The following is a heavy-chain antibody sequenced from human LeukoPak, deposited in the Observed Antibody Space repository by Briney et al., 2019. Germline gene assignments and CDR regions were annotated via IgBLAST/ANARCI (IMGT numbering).Heavy chain of an antibody. V-gene: IGHV3-21*01. CDR2: ISSSSGYI. CDR3: ASRGDYAPFDY. J-gene: IGHJ4*02. Sequence: GGSLRLSCAASGFTFSSYSMNWVRQAPGKGLEWVSSISSSSGYIYYADSVKGRFTISRDNAKNSLYLQMNSLRAEDTAVYYCASRGDYAPFDYWGQGTLVTVSS. D-gene: IGHD4-17*01. CDR1: GFTFSSYS.